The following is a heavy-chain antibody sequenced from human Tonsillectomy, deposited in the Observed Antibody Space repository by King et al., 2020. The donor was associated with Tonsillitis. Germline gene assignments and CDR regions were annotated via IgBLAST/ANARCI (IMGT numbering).Heavy chain of an antibody. CDR1: DFTFSSYA. V-gene: IGHV3-23*04. CDR3: ATAGVTGDYLYY. Sequence: DVQLVESGGGLVQPGGSLRLACAASDFTFSSYAMSWVRQAPRRGLEWVSVISGSGGSTYYADSLKGRVTISRDNSKNTLYLQMDSLRAEDTAVYYCATAGVTGDYLYYWGQGTLVTVSS. D-gene: IGHD3-10*01. J-gene: IGHJ4*02. CDR2: ISGSGGST.